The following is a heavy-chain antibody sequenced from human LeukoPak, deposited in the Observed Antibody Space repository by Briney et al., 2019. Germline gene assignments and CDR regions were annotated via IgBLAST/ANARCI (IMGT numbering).Heavy chain of an antibody. CDR1: GYSFPSYW. V-gene: IGHV5-51*01. J-gene: IGHJ4*02. CDR2: IYPRDSET. CDR3: AKVVAGIRCFDS. D-gene: IGHD6-19*01. Sequence: GESLKISCKGSGYSFPSYWIGWVRQKPGKGLEWMGIIYPRDSETRYSPSFQGQVTISADKSTNTAYLQRSSLEASDTAIYYCAKVVAGIRCFDSWGQGTLLTVSS.